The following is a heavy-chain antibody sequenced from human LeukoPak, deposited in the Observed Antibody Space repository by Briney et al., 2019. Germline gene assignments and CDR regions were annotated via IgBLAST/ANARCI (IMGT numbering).Heavy chain of an antibody. D-gene: IGHD2-2*01. CDR3: ARLPYCSSTSCYPNYYYYYGMDV. J-gene: IGHJ6*02. CDR2: ISAYNGNT. CDR1: GYTFTSYG. Sequence: ASVKVSCKASGYTFTSYGISWVRQAPGQGLEWMGWISAYNGNTNYAQKLQGRVTMTTDTSTSTAYMELRSLRSDDTAVYYCARLPYCSSTSCYPNYYYYYGMDVWGQGTTVTVSS. V-gene: IGHV1-18*01.